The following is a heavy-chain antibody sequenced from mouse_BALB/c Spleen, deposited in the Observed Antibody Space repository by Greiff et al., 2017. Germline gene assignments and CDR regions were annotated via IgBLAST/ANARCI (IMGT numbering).Heavy chain of an antibody. CDR2: ISSGGSYT. D-gene: IGHD2-1*01. CDR1: GFTFSSYA. CDR3: ARVYWAMDY. Sequence: EVMLVGSGGGLVKPGGSLKLSCAASGFTFSSYAMSWVRQSPEKRLEWVAEISSGGSYTYYPDTVTGRFTISRDNAKNTLYLEMSSLRSEDTAMYYCARVYWAMDYWGQGTSVTVSS. J-gene: IGHJ4*01. V-gene: IGHV5-9-4*01.